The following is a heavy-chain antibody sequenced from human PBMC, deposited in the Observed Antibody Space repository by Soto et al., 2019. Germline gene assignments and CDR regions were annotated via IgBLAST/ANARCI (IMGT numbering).Heavy chain of an antibody. CDR3: GGGGTIFGVVFGFDY. CDR1: GGSISSSSYY. CDR2: IYYSGST. J-gene: IGHJ4*02. D-gene: IGHD3-3*01. V-gene: IGHV4-39*01. Sequence: PSETLSLTCTVSGGSISSSSYYGGWIRQPPGKGLEWIGSIYYSGSTYYNPSLKSRVTISVDTSKNQFSLKLSSVTAADTAVYYCGGGGTIFGVVFGFDYWGQGTLVTVSS.